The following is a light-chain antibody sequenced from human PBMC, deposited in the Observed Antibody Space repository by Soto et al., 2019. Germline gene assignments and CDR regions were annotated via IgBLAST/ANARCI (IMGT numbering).Light chain of an antibody. CDR3: QQYNTYPT. V-gene: IGKV1-5*01. CDR2: DAS. Sequence: IQTPQSPSSLSTSVGARVSITCRASQSISRWLAWYQQKPGEAPKLLSFDASSLARGVPSRCSGSASGTEFTLTNSSLPPDDFASYCCQQYNTYPTFGQGTKVDI. CDR1: QSISRW. J-gene: IGKJ1*01.